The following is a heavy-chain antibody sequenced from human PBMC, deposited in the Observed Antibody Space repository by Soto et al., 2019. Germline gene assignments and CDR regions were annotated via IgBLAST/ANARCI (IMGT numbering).Heavy chain of an antibody. CDR3: ARLGSGWYFYYYMDV. V-gene: IGHV4-39*01. D-gene: IGHD6-19*01. CDR2: IYYSGST. J-gene: IGHJ6*03. CDR1: GGSISSSSYY. Sequence: SETLSLTCTVSGGSISSSSYYWGWIRQHPGKGLEWIGSIYYSGSTYYNTSLKSRVTISVDTSKNQFSLKLSSVTAADTAVYYCARLGSGWYFYYYMDVWGKGTTVTVSS.